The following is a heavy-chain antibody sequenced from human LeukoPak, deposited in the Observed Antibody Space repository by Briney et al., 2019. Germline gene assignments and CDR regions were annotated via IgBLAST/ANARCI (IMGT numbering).Heavy chain of an antibody. J-gene: IGHJ4*02. Sequence: PGGSLRLSCAASGFTFSSYAMSWARQAPGRGLEWVSAISGSGGSTYYADSVKGRFTISRDNSKNTLYLQMNSLRAEDTAVYYCAKSSYYDSSGYYREYYFDYWGQGTLVTVSS. CDR3: AKSSYYDSSGYYREYYFDY. D-gene: IGHD3-22*01. CDR2: ISGSGGST. CDR1: GFTFSSYA. V-gene: IGHV3-23*01.